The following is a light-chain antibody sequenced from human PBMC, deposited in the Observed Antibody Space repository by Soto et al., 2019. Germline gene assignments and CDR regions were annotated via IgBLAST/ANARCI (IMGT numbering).Light chain of an antibody. J-gene: IGKJ5*01. CDR3: QQYSKWPT. Sequence: EIVMTQSPATLSVSPGERATLSCRASESVSGNLAWYQQKPGQAPRLLIYDTASRATAIPARFSGSGSGTEFTLTISSLQSDDFAFYYCQQYSKWPTFGQGTRLEIK. V-gene: IGKV3-15*01. CDR1: ESVSGN. CDR2: DTA.